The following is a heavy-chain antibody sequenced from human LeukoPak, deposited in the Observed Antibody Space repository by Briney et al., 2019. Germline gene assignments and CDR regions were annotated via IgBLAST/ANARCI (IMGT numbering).Heavy chain of an antibody. J-gene: IGHJ4*02. D-gene: IGHD3-3*01. Sequence: PGGSLTLSCTTSGFTFSNYWMYWVRQAPGKGLMWVSRIKCDGTGITYTDSVEGRFTISRDNAKNTLYLQMNSLRDEDTAVYYCVRGQTIDYWGQASLATVSS. V-gene: IGHV3-74*01. CDR1: GFTFSNYW. CDR2: IKCDGTGI. CDR3: VRGQTIDY.